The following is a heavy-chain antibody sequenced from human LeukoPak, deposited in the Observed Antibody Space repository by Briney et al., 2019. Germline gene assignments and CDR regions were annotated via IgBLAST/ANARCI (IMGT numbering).Heavy chain of an antibody. CDR2: INSAGSST. Sequence: GGSLRLSCAASGFTFSSYWMHWVRHAPGKGLVWVSRINSAGSSTSYADSVKGRFTISRDNAKNTLYLQMNSLRAEDTAVYFCARDQYTNSGNWFDPWGQGTLVTVSS. CDR3: ARDQYTNSGNWFDP. D-gene: IGHD7-27*01. CDR1: GFTFSSYW. V-gene: IGHV3-74*01. J-gene: IGHJ5*02.